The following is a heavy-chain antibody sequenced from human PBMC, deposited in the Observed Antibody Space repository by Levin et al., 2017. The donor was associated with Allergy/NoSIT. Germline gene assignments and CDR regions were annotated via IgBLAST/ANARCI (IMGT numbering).Heavy chain of an antibody. CDR2: INPNSGGT. CDR1: GYTFTGYY. D-gene: IGHD4-11*01. Sequence: ASVKVSCKASGYTFTGYYMHWVRQAPGQGLEWMGWINPNSGGTNYAQKFQGRVTMTRDTSISTAYMELSRLRSDDTAVYYCARYPGNYVGRVFDYWGQGTLVTVSS. CDR3: ARYPGNYVGRVFDY. J-gene: IGHJ4*02. V-gene: IGHV1-2*02.